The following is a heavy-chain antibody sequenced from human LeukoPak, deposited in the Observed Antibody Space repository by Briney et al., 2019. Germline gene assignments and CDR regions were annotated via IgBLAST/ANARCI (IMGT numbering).Heavy chain of an antibody. CDR2: IYTSGST. CDR3: ARHFVGTVTTSKPIDY. J-gene: IGHJ4*02. CDR1: GGSISSGSYY. D-gene: IGHD4-17*01. Sequence: SETLSLTCTVSGGSISSGSYYWSWIRQPAGKGLEWIGRIYTSGSTNYNPSLKSRVTISVDTSKNQFSLKLSSVTAADTAVYYCARHFVGTVTTSKPIDYWGQGTMVTVSS. V-gene: IGHV4-61*02.